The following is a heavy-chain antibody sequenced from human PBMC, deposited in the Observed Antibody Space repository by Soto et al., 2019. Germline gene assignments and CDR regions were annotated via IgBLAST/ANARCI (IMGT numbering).Heavy chain of an antibody. J-gene: IGHJ4*02. D-gene: IGHD5-12*01. Sequence: SETLSLTCTVSGGSISSYYWSWIRQPPGKGLEWIGYIYYSGSTNYNPSLKSRVTISVDTSKNQFSLKLSSVTAADTAIYYCASGKWLQLPGYWGQGTLVTVSS. CDR2: IYYSGST. V-gene: IGHV4-59*01. CDR1: GGSISSYY. CDR3: ASGKWLQLPGY.